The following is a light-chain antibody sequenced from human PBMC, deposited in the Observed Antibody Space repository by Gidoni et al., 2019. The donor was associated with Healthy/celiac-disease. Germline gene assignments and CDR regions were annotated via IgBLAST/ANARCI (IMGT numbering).Light chain of an antibody. CDR3: QQYGSSPPSFT. CDR1: QSVSSGY. Sequence: IVLTQSPGTLSLSPGDRATLSCRASQSVSSGYLAWYQQKPGQAPRLLIYGASSRATGIPDRFSGSGSGTDFTLTISRLEPEDFAVYYCQQYGSSPPSFTFGPGTKVDIK. CDR2: GAS. V-gene: IGKV3-20*01. J-gene: IGKJ3*01.